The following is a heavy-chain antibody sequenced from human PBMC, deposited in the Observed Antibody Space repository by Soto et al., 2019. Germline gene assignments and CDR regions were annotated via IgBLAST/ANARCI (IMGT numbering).Heavy chain of an antibody. J-gene: IGHJ6*03. D-gene: IGHD2-8*01. CDR1: GFTFSSYG. CDR3: ARGNGKYYYYMPG. Sequence: PGGSLRLSCAASGFTFSSYGMHWVRQAPGKGLEWVALIWYDGSNEYYADSVKGRFTISRDNSQNTLYLQMNSLRAEDTAVYYCARGNGKYYYYMPGWGKGTTVTV. V-gene: IGHV3-33*01. CDR2: IWYDGSNE.